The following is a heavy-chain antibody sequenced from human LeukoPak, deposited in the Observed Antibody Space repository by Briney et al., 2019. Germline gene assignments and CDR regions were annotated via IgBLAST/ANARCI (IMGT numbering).Heavy chain of an antibody. D-gene: IGHD4-17*01. J-gene: IGHJ4*02. V-gene: IGHV3-48*03. CDR2: IGFSGTAI. CDR3: ARENPYGDC. CDR1: SFSFSDYD. Sequence: SGGTLRLSCTTSSFSFSDYDMNWVRQAPGKGLEWISHIGFSGTAITYADSVKGRFIISRDNAKNSLYLQMNSLRAEDTAVYYCARENPYGDCWGQGTLVTVSS.